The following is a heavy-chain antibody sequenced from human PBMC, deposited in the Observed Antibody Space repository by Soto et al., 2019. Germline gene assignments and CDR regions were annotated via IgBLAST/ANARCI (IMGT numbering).Heavy chain of an antibody. CDR1: GFTFDDYA. J-gene: IGHJ3*02. D-gene: IGHD4-17*01. Sequence: QPGGSLRLSCAASGFTFDDYAMHWVRQAPGKGLEWVSGISWNSGSIGYADSVKGRFTISRDNAKNSLYLQMNSLRAEDTALYYCAKDLCLGQATVVTLCAFDIWGQGTMVTVSS. CDR2: ISWNSGSI. CDR3: AKDLCLGQATVVTLCAFDI. V-gene: IGHV3-9*01.